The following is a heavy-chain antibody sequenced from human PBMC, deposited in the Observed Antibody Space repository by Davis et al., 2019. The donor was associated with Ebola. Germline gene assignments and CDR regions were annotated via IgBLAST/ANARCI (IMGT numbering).Heavy chain of an antibody. J-gene: IGHJ6*02. CDR1: GFTFSGSA. V-gene: IGHV3-73*01. Sequence: GESLKISCAASGFTFSGSAMHWVRQASGKGLEWAGRIRSKPNSYATAYAASVKGRFTISRDDSKNTAYLQMNSLKTEDTAVYYCTRLMTTVIRGGLGYYGMDVWGQGTTVTVSS. D-gene: IGHD4-17*01. CDR3: TRLMTTVIRGGLGYYGMDV. CDR2: IRSKPNSYAT.